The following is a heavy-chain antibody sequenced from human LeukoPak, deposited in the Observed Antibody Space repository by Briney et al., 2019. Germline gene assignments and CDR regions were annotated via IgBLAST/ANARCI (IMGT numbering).Heavy chain of an antibody. V-gene: IGHV4-59*01. D-gene: IGHD6-13*01. Sequence: SETLSLTCTVSGGSISSYYWSWIRQPPGKGLEWIGYIYYSGSTNYNPSLKSRVTISVGTSKNQFSLKLSSVTAADTAVYYCARSYSSSWYAFHWFDPWGQGTLVTVSS. CDR1: GGSISSYY. CDR2: IYYSGST. J-gene: IGHJ5*02. CDR3: ARSYSSSWYAFHWFDP.